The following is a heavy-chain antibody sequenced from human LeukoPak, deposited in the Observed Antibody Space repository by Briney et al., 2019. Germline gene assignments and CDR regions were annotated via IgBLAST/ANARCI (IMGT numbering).Heavy chain of an antibody. CDR3: ARDGPDYYDSSGYYNWFDP. CDR1: GYTFTSYD. Sequence: ASVKVSRKASGYTFTSYDINWVRQATGQGLEWMGWMNPNSGNTGYAQKFQGRVTMTRNTSISTAYMELSSLRSEDTAVYYCARDGPDYYDSSGYYNWFDPWGQGTLVTVSS. V-gene: IGHV1-8*01. CDR2: MNPNSGNT. D-gene: IGHD3-22*01. J-gene: IGHJ5*02.